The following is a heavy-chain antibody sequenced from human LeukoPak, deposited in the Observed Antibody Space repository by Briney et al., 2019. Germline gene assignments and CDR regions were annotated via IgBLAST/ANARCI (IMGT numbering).Heavy chain of an antibody. V-gene: IGHV4-61*02. J-gene: IGHJ4*02. D-gene: IGHD3-22*01. Sequence: PSQTLSLTCTVSGGSISSGSYYWSWIRQPAGKGLEWIGRIYTSGSTNYNPSLKSRVTISVDTSKNQFSLKLSSVTAADTAVYYCARENYDSSGYYPASFDYWGQGTLVTVSS. CDR1: GGSISSGSYY. CDR3: ARENYDSSGYYPASFDY. CDR2: IYTSGST.